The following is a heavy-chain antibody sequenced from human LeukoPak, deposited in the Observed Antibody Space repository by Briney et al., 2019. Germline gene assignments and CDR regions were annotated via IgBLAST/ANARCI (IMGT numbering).Heavy chain of an antibody. V-gene: IGHV3-72*01. CDR3: AEGITGFDY. D-gene: IGHD1-20*01. J-gene: IGHJ4*02. CDR2: TRNKANSYTT. CDR1: GFTFSDHY. Sequence: TGGSLRLSCAASGFTFSDHYMDWVRQAPGKGLEWVGRTRNKANSYTTEYAASVKGRFTISRDDSKNSLYLQMNSLKTEDTAVYYCAEGITGFDYWGQGTLVTVSS.